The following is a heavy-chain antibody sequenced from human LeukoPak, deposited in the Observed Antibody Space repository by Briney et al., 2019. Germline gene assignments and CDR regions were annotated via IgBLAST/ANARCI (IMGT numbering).Heavy chain of an antibody. D-gene: IGHD1-26*01. J-gene: IGHJ4*02. CDR1: GFTFSSYE. CDR3: ARGGNPAHGSGTTDY. Sequence: PGGSLRLSCAASGFTFSSYEMSWVRQAPGKGLEWVSYISSSGSTIYYADSVKGRFTISRDNAKNSLYLQMNSLRAEDTAVYYCARGGNPAHGSGTTDYWGQGTLVTVSS. CDR2: ISSSGSTI. V-gene: IGHV3-48*03.